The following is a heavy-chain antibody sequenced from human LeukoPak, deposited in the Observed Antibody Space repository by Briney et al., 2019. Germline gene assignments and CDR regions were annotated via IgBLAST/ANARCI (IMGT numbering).Heavy chain of an antibody. V-gene: IGHV3-7*01. CDR3: ERDTSSPRCGGDCTDGMDV. J-gene: IGHJ6*02. CDR2: IKQDGSEK. Sequence: PGGSLRLSCAASGFTFSSYWMSWVRQAPGKGLEWVANIKQDGSEKYYVDSVKGRFTISRDNAKNSLYLQMNSLRAEDTAVYYCERDTSSPRCGGDCTDGMDVSGQGTTVTVSS. CDR1: GFTFSSYW. D-gene: IGHD2-21*02.